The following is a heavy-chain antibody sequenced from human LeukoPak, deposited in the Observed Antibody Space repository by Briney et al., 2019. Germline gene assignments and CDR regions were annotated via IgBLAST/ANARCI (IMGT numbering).Heavy chain of an antibody. CDR3: ARELAAAGSGYYYYGMDV. CDR1: GFTFSSYG. D-gene: IGHD6-13*01. CDR2: IWYDGSNK. Sequence: GGSLRLSCAASGFTFSSYGMHWVRQAPGKGLEWVAVIWYDGSNKYYADSVKGRFTISRDNSKNTLYLQMNSLRAEDTAVYYCARELAAAGSGYYYYGMDVWGQGTTVTVSS. V-gene: IGHV3-33*01. J-gene: IGHJ6*02.